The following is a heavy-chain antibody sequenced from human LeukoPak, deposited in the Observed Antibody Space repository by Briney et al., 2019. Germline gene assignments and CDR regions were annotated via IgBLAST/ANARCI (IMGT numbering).Heavy chain of an antibody. CDR3: ARLSEFLERSVLTYYFDY. V-gene: IGHV4-39*01. D-gene: IGHD1-1*01. CDR2: IYYSGST. CDR1: GGSISSSGYY. Sequence: KPSETLSLTCTVSGGSISSSGYYWGWIRQPPGKGLEWIGSIYYSGSTYYNPSLKSRVTISVDTSKNQFSLKLSSVTTADTAVYYCARLSEFLERSVLTYYFDYWGQGTLVTVSS. J-gene: IGHJ4*02.